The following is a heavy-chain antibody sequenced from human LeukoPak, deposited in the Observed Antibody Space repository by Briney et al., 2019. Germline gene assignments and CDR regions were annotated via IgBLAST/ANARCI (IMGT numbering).Heavy chain of an antibody. D-gene: IGHD3-16*01. CDR3: AREFSGGYFDY. CDR2: IDPSGGSP. V-gene: IGHV1-46*01. J-gene: IGHJ4*02. Sequence: GASVKVSCKAPGYTFTGYFMHWVRQAPGQGLEWMGIIDPSGGSPTYAQKFQGRFTMTTDTSTNTLYMELRSLRSEDTAVYYCAREFSGGYFDYRGQGTLVTVSS. CDR1: GYTFTGYF.